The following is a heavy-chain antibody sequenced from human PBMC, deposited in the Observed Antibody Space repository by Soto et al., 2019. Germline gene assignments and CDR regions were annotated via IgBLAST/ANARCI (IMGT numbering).Heavy chain of an antibody. J-gene: IGHJ4*02. D-gene: IGHD1-1*01. CDR1: GFMFSNHG. Sequence: QVQLVESGGGVVQPGRSLRLSCAASGFMFSNHGMHWVRQAPGKGLEWVAVIWSDGNNRYYADSVKGRFTISRDNSKNTVYLQMNSVSAEDTSVYYCVRGDNWNDEASDYWGQGTLVTVSS. CDR2: IWSDGNNR. V-gene: IGHV3-33*01. CDR3: VRGDNWNDEASDY.